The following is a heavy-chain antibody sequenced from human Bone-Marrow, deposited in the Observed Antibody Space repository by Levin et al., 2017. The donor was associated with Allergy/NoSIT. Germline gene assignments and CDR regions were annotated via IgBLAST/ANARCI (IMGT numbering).Heavy chain of an antibody. CDR3: ARGFCTSSSCLPPLDYGMDV. CDR2: MFSGGGT. J-gene: IGHJ6*02. CDR1: GGSISSGGYH. Sequence: SETLSLTCTVSGGSISSGGYHWSWIRQHPGRGLEWIGYMFSGGGTYYNPSLLSRVTISVDTSKNQFSLNLSSVTAADTAVYYCARGFCTSSSCLPPLDYGMDVWGQGTTVTVSS. V-gene: IGHV4-31*03. D-gene: IGHD2-2*01.